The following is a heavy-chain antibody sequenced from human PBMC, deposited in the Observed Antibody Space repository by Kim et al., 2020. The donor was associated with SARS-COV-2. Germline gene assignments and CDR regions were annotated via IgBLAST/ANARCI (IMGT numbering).Heavy chain of an antibody. D-gene: IGHD1-1*01. V-gene: IGHV4-59*13. J-gene: IGHJ4*02. Sequence: SETLSLTCTVSGGSISSYYWSWIGQPPGKGLEWIGYIYYSGSTNYNPSLKSRVTISVDTSKNQFSLKLSSVTAADTAVYYCARVSAGRWLQLFDYWGQGTLVTVSS. CDR2: IYYSGST. CDR1: GGSISSYY. CDR3: ARVSAGRWLQLFDY.